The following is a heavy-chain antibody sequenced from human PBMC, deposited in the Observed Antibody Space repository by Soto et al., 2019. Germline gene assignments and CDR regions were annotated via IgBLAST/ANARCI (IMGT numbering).Heavy chain of an antibody. V-gene: IGHV1-2*02. CDR3: AREPATAKPEGVDF. CDR1: GYTFSDYY. CDR2: INPNSGGT. J-gene: IGHJ4*02. D-gene: IGHD1-1*01. Sequence: ASVKVSCKASGYTFSDYYIHWVRQAPGQGLEWMGWINPNSGGTKYAPKFQGGATMTRDTSITTAYMELSRLRSGDTAAYYCAREPATAKPEGVDFWGQGTLVTVSS.